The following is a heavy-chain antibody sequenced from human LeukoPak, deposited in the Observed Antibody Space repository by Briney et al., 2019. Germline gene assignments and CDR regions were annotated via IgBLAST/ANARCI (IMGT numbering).Heavy chain of an antibody. D-gene: IGHD5-12*01. V-gene: IGHV1-2*02. CDR1: GYTFTGYY. J-gene: IGHJ4*02. Sequence: GASVKVSCKASGYTFTGYYMHWVRQAPGQGLEWMGWINPNSGGTNYAQKLQGRVTMTRDTSISTAYMELSRLRSDDTAVYYCASLPPSSRYSGYEPEGGYWGQGTLVTVSS. CDR2: INPNSGGT. CDR3: ASLPPSSRYSGYEPEGGY.